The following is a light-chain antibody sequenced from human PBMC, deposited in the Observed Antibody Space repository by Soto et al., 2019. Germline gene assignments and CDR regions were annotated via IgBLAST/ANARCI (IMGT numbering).Light chain of an antibody. CDR1: QGVTTN. J-gene: IGKJ5*01. CDR3: QQYNNWPYS. Sequence: EIVMTQSPDILSVSPGERATLSCRAGQGVTTNFAWYQQKSGQSPRLLIYYVSIRATGVPARFSGTGSETDFTLTISGLQSEDSAVYFCQQYNNWPYSFGQGTRLEIK. CDR2: YVS. V-gene: IGKV3-15*01.